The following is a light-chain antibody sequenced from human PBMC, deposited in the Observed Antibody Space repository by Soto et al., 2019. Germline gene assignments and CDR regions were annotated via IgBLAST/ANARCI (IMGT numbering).Light chain of an antibody. Sequence: QSVLTQPPSVSAAPGQKVTISCSGSSSNIGNNYVSWNQQLPGTAPKLLIYDNNKRPSGIPDRFSGSKSGTSATLGITGLQTGDEADYYCGTWDSSLSAVFGGGTQLTVL. CDR3: GTWDSSLSAV. J-gene: IGLJ7*01. CDR2: DNN. CDR1: SSNIGNNY. V-gene: IGLV1-51*01.